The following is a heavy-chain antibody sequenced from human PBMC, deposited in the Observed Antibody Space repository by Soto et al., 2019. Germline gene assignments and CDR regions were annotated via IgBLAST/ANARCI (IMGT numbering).Heavy chain of an antibody. J-gene: IGHJ6*02. CDR3: AREKVNSRLQVAYYYYYGMDV. D-gene: IGHD4-4*01. V-gene: IGHV1-46*01. CDR2: INPSGGST. Sequence: GASVKVSCKASGYTFTSYYMHWVRQAPGQGLEWMGIINPSGGSTSYAQKFQGRVTMTRDTSTSTVYMELSSLRSEDTAVYYCAREKVNSRLQVAYYYYYGMDVWGQGTTVTVSS. CDR1: GYTFTSYY.